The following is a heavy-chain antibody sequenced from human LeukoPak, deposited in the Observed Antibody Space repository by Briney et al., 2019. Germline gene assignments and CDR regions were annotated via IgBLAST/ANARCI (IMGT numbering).Heavy chain of an antibody. V-gene: IGHV3-9*01. CDR2: ITWNSDST. D-gene: IGHD7-27*01. CDR3: AKGNWGNPFDI. J-gene: IGHJ3*02. Sequence: GGSLRLSCAASGFTFADYTMHWVRQLPGMGLEWVSGITWNSDSTDYTDSVKGRFTISRDNAKNSLYLEMNSLRADDTALYYCAKGNWGNPFDIWGQGTMVTVFS. CDR1: GFTFADYT.